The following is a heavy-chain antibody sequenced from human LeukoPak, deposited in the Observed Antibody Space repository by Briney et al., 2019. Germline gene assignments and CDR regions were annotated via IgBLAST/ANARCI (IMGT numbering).Heavy chain of an antibody. CDR2: INSDGTAT. CDR1: GFTFSSYY. Sequence: GGPLRLSCAASGFTFSSYYMHWVRQVPGKGLVWVSRINSDGTATTYADSVKGRFTISRDNAKNTVYLQMNSLRAEDTAVYYCVRIPFWGQGTLVTVSS. V-gene: IGHV3-74*01. J-gene: IGHJ4*02. D-gene: IGHD2-21*01. CDR3: VRIPF.